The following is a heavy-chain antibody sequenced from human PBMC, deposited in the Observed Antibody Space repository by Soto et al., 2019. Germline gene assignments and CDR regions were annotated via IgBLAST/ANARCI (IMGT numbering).Heavy chain of an antibody. Sequence: QVQLVQSGAEVKKPGASVKVSCKASGYTFTSYGISWVRQAPGQGLEWMGWISAYNGNTNYAQKLQGRVTMTTDTSTRKAYMGLGGLGSADRAVYSCARPCNFTGRQKGLEADSWFDPGAREPWSPSPQ. J-gene: IGHJ5*02. V-gene: IGHV1-18*01. CDR1: GYTFTSYG. D-gene: IGHD1-1*01. CDR2: ISAYNGNT. CDR3: ARPCNFTGRQKGLEADSWFDP.